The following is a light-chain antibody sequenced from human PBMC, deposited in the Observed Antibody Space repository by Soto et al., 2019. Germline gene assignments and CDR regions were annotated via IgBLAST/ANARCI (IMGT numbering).Light chain of an antibody. CDR3: QQYNSYSPWT. V-gene: IGKV1-5*01. CDR1: QSISSW. CDR2: DAS. J-gene: IGKJ1*01. Sequence: DIQMTQSPSTLSASVGDRVTITCRASQSISSWLAWYQQKPGKAPKLLIYDASSLESGVPSRFSGSGSGTEFTLTIRRLQPDCFGTYYCQQYNSYSPWTFGQGTKVEIK.